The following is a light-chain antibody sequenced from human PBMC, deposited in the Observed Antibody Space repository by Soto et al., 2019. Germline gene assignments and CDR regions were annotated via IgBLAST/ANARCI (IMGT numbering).Light chain of an antibody. CDR3: CFYTGSYTWV. Sequence: QSVLTQPRSVSGSPGQSVTISCTGTSSDVGGYKYVSWYQQHPGKAPKRMIYDVSKRPSGVPDRFSGSKSGNTASLTISGLQGEDEADYYCCFYTGSYTWVFGGGTKVTVL. CDR2: DVS. J-gene: IGLJ3*02. CDR1: SSDVGGYKY. V-gene: IGLV2-11*01.